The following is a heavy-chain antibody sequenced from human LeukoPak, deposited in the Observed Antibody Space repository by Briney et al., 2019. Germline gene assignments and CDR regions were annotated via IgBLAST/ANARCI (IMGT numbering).Heavy chain of an antibody. V-gene: IGHV3-15*01. CDR1: GFTFTNTW. CDR2: IKSKTAGGTT. Sequence: GGSLRLSCAASGFTFTNTWMSWVRQAPGKGLEWVGHIKSKTAGGTTDYATPVKGRFTISRDDSKNTLYLQMNSLKAEDTAVYYCATEGVAEVPTTIVTHQFDCWGQGTLVIISS. J-gene: IGHJ5*01. D-gene: IGHD2-2*01. CDR3: ATEGVAEVPTTIVTHQFDC.